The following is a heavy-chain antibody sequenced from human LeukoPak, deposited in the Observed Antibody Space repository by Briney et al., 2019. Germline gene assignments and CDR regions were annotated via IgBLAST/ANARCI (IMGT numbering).Heavy chain of an antibody. CDR3: ARESYYYDSSGYYNPLEIDY. CDR1: GFTFSSYS. V-gene: IGHV3-21*01. Sequence: PGGSLRLSCAAPGFTFSSYSMNWVRQAPGKGLEWVSSISSSSSYIYYADSVKGRFTISRDNAKNSLYLQMNSLRAEDTAVYYCARESYYYDSSGYYNPLEIDYWGQGTLVTVSS. CDR2: ISSSSSYI. D-gene: IGHD3-22*01. J-gene: IGHJ4*02.